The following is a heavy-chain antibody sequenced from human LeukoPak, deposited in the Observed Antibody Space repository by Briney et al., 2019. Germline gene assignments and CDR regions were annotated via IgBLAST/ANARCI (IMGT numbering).Heavy chain of an antibody. Sequence: PSETLSLSCTVSGGSISSYYWSWIRQPPGKGLEWIGYIYYSGSTNYNPSLKSRVTISVDTSKNQFSLKLSSVTAADTAVYYCARGDGYHGEWFDPWGQGTLVTVSS. D-gene: IGHD5-24*01. CDR1: GGSISSYY. CDR3: ARGDGYHGEWFDP. CDR2: IYYSGST. J-gene: IGHJ5*02. V-gene: IGHV4-59*01.